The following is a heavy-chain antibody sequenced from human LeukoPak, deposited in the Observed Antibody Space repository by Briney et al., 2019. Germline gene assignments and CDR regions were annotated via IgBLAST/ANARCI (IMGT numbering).Heavy chain of an antibody. CDR1: GFTFSSNW. V-gene: IGHV3-7*01. J-gene: IGHJ4*02. CDR2: IKPDGSAE. Sequence: GGSLRLSCATSGFTFSSNWMSWVRHAPGRGLEWVANIKPDGSAEYYAASVKGRFTVSRDNAKNSLYLQMNSLRVEDTAVYYCARDPETNWGWDFDYWGQGTLVTVSS. D-gene: IGHD7-27*01. CDR3: ARDPETNWGWDFDY.